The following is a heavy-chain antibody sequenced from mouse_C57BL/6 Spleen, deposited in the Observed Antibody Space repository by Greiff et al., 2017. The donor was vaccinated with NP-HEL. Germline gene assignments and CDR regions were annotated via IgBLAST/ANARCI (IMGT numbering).Heavy chain of an antibody. D-gene: IGHD2-4*01. Sequence: QLQQPGAELVRPGTSVKLSCKASGYTFTSYWMHWVKQRPGQGLEWIGVIDPSDSYTNYNQKFKGKATLTVDTSSSTAYMQLSSLTSEDSAVYYCARCDYDGDYYAMDYWGQGTSVTVSS. J-gene: IGHJ4*01. V-gene: IGHV1-59*01. CDR1: GYTFTSYW. CDR3: ARCDYDGDYYAMDY. CDR2: IDPSDSYT.